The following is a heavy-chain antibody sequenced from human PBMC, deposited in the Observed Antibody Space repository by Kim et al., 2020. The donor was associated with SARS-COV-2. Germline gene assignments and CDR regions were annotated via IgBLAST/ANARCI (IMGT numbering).Heavy chain of an antibody. Sequence: GGSLRLSCAVSGFTFEDYAMEWVRQAPGKGLEWVSGLNWNSGTIAYADSVKGRFTMSRDNARNSLYLQMNSLRAEDTALYYCAKSTTSYYYYGIDVWGQG. V-gene: IGHV3-9*01. J-gene: IGHJ6*02. CDR1: GFTFEDYA. CDR2: LNWNSGTI. CDR3: AKSTTSYYYYGIDV.